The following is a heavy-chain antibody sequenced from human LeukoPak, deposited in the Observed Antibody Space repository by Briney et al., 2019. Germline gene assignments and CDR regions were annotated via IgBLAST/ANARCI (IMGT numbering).Heavy chain of an antibody. CDR2: ISSASNTI. J-gene: IGHJ5*02. CDR3: ARDGWFGDYNWFDP. V-gene: IGHV3-48*01. D-gene: IGHD3-10*01. Sequence: GESLRLSCAASGFTFSSYSMNWVRQAPGKGLEWVSYISSASNTIYYADSVKGRFTISRDNAKNSLYLQVNSLRAEDTAMYYCARDGWFGDYNWFDPWGQGTLVTVSS. CDR1: GFTFSSYS.